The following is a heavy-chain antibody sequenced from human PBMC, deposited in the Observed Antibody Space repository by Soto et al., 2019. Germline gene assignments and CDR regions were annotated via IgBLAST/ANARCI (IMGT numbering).Heavy chain of an antibody. V-gene: IGHV4-34*01. CDR2: INHSGST. CDR1: GGDRSWFS. Sequence: GGDRSWFSGGCIPQKKKKGLEWIGEINHSGSTNYNPSLKSRVTISVDTSKNQFSLKLSSVTAADTAVYYCARGRPYYDILTGGPWYYYYGMDVWGQGTTVTVSS. J-gene: IGHJ6*02. D-gene: IGHD3-9*01. CDR3: ARGRPYYDILTGGPWYYYYGMDV.